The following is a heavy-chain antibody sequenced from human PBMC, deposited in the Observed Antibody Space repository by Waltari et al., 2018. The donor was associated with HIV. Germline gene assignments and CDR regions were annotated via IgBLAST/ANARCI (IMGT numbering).Heavy chain of an antibody. CDR2: IRSKAYGEKA. Sequence: HLVQSGGGFTQPGRSLRLSCAASGFIFSDYPMSWFRQAPGEGLDVGGFIRSKAYGEKAEYAAALEGRFTISRDDSRGICYLQMDGLKIEDTGVYYCTKVGGKSPGLSVWGQGTTVTVSS. V-gene: IGHV3-49*03. D-gene: IGHD1-26*01. CDR1: GFIFSDYP. J-gene: IGHJ6*02. CDR3: TKVGGKSPGLSV.